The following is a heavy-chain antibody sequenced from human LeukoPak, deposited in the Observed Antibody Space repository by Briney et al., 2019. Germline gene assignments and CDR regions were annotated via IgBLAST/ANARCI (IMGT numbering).Heavy chain of an antibody. CDR1: GFTFSSYA. Sequence: GGSLRLSCAASGFTFSSYAMHWVRQAPGKGLEWVAVISYDGGNKYYADSVKGRFTISRDNSKNTLYLQMNSLRAEDTAVYYCARDDSSSLDYWGQGTLVTVSS. CDR3: ARDDSSSLDY. V-gene: IGHV3-30-3*01. D-gene: IGHD6-13*01. J-gene: IGHJ4*02. CDR2: ISYDGGNK.